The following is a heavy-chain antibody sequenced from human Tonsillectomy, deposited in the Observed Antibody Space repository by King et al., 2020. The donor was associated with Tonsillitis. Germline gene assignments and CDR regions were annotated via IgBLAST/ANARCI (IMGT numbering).Heavy chain of an antibody. CDR3: VRDDGKTPSAFDY. CDR2: IKGDGSKR. J-gene: IGHJ4*02. Sequence: VQLVESGGDLVQPEGSLRLSCVASGFTFTDYWTAWVRQAPGKGLEWVADIKGDGSKRYYVDSVKGRFTISRDNAKNSLYLQMNSLRAEDTALYYCVRDDGKTPSAFDYWGQGTLVTVSS. V-gene: IGHV3-7*03. CDR1: GFTFTDYW. D-gene: IGHD4-23*01.